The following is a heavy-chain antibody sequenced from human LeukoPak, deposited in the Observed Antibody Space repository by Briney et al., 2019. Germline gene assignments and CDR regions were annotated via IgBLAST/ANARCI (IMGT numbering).Heavy chain of an antibody. J-gene: IGHJ4*02. V-gene: IGHV4-39*01. CDR1: GGSVSSGSYY. Sequence: PSETLSLTCTVSGGSVSSGSYYWSWIRQPPGKGLEWIGYIYYSGSTYYKPSLKSRVTISVDTSKNQFSLKLSSVTAADTAIYYCARHKWGTAMVTFEWWGQGTLVTVSS. D-gene: IGHD5-18*01. CDR3: ARHKWGTAMVTFEW. CDR2: IYYSGST.